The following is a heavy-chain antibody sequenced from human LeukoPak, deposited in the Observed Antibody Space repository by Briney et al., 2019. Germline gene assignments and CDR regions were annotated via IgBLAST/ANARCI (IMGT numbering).Heavy chain of an antibody. CDR3: AKDRQRLANLDY. CDR2: ISGSGGST. V-gene: IGHV3-23*01. J-gene: IGHJ4*02. Sequence: GGSLRLSCAASGFTFSTYGMSWVRQPPGKGLEWVLGISGSGGSTYYADSVKGRFTISRDNSENTLYLQMNRLRAEDTARYYCAKDRQRLANLDYWGQGTLVTVSS. CDR1: GFTFSTYG. D-gene: IGHD6-25*01.